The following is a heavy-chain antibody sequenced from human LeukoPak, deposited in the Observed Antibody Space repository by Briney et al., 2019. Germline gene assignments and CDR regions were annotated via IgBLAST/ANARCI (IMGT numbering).Heavy chain of an antibody. V-gene: IGHV4-59*01. CDR3: ARGNTYGDYVGWYWFDP. CDR1: GASISPYN. D-gene: IGHD4-17*01. J-gene: IGHJ5*02. Sequence: SETLSLTCTVSGASISPYNWNWIRQPPGKGLEWIGYIYYSESTNYNPSLKSRVTISVDTSKNQFSLQLSSVTAADTAVYYCARGNTYGDYVGWYWFDPWGQGTLVTVSS. CDR2: IYYSEST.